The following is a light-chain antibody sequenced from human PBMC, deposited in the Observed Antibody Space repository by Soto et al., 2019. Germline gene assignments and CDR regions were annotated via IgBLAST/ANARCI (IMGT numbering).Light chain of an antibody. CDR3: QQCNHRPYT. V-gene: IGKV3-15*01. J-gene: IGKJ2*01. Sequence: EIVMTQSPATLSVSPGERATLSCRASQSVSGNLAWYQQKPGQAPRLLIYRASSRVTGIPDRFSGSGSETECTLTISSRQSEDVAVYYCQQCNHRPYTFGQGTKLEFK. CDR2: RAS. CDR1: QSVSGN.